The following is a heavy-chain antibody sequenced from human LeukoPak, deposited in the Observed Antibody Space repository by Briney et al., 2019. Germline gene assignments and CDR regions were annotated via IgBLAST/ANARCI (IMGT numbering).Heavy chain of an antibody. V-gene: IGHV1-3*01. Sequence: SVKVSCKASGYTFTSYAMHWVRQAPGQRLEWMGWINAGNGNTKYSQKFQGRVTITRDTSASTAYMELSSLRSEDTAVYYCARASDSSGSLDYWGQGTLVTVSS. CDR2: INAGNGNT. CDR3: ARASDSSGSLDY. D-gene: IGHD3-22*01. J-gene: IGHJ4*02. CDR1: GYTFTSYA.